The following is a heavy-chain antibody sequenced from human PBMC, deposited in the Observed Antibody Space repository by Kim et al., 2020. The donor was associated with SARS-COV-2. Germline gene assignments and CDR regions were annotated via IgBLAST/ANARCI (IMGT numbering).Heavy chain of an antibody. D-gene: IGHD3-22*01. J-gene: IGHJ3*01. V-gene: IGHV3-30*18. CDR3: AKPRIYDSSGYYYEAF. Sequence: GGSPRLSCAASGFTFSSYGMHWVRQAPGKGLEWVAVISYDGSNKYYADSVKGRFTISRDNSKNTLYLQMNSLRAEDTAVYYCAKPRIYDSSGYYYEAF. CDR1: GFTFSSYG. CDR2: ISYDGSNK.